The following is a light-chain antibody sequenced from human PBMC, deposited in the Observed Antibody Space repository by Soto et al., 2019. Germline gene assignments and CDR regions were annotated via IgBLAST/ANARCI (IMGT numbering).Light chain of an antibody. Sequence: QSALTQPPSASGSPGQSVTISCTGTSSDVGGYNRVSWYQQHPGKAPKLIIYEVTRRPSGVPDRFSGSKSGNAASLTVSGLQAEDEADYYCNSFGGSNNFGVFGGGTKVTVL. V-gene: IGLV2-8*01. CDR3: NSFGGSNNFGV. CDR2: EVT. J-gene: IGLJ3*02. CDR1: SSDVGGYNR.